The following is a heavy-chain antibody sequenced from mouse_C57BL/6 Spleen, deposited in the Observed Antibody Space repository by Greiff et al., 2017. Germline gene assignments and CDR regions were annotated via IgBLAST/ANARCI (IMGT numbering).Heavy chain of an antibody. CDR3: ASWDSLDAMGY. Sequence: VQLQQPGAELVMPGASVKLSCKASGYTFTSYWMHWVKQRPGQGLEWIGEIDPSDSYTNYNQKFKGKSTLTVDKSSSTAYMQLSSLTSEDSAVYYCASWDSLDAMGYWGQGTSVTVSS. J-gene: IGHJ4*01. D-gene: IGHD6-1*01. V-gene: IGHV1-69*01. CDR2: IDPSDSYT. CDR1: GYTFTSYW.